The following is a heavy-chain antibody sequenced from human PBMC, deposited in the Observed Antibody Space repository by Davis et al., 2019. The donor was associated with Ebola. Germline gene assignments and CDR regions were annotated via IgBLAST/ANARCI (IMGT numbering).Heavy chain of an antibody. CDR1: GFNISSNY. CDR2: ISERGGST. Sequence: GGSLRLSCEASGFNISSNYVSWVRQAPGKGLEWVSDISERGGSTYYADSVKGRFTISRDNSKNTLYLQMNSLRAEDTAVYFCAKDGQWLPYYYGLDVWGQGTTVTVSS. J-gene: IGHJ6*02. D-gene: IGHD6-19*01. CDR3: AKDGQWLPYYYGLDV. V-gene: IGHV3-23*01.